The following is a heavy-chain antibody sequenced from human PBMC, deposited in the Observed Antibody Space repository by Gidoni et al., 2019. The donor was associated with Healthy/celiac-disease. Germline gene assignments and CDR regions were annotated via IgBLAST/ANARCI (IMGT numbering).Heavy chain of an antibody. D-gene: IGHD1-7*01. CDR2: INQSGST. V-gene: IGHV4-34*01. CDR1: GGSFSGYY. Sequence: QVHLQQCGAGLLKPSETLSLTCAVYGGSFSGYYWCWIRQPPGKGLEWIGEINQSGSTNYNPSLKSRVTISVDTSKNQFSLKLSSVTAADTAVYYCARGRRLELPRGYYYYYGMDVWGQGTTVTVSS. J-gene: IGHJ6*02. CDR3: ARGRRLELPRGYYYYYGMDV.